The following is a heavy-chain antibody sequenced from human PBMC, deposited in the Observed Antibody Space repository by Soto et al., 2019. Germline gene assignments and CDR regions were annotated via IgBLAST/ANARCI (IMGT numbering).Heavy chain of an antibody. Sequence: SETLSLSCSVSGGSISSSTYYWGWVRQPPGKGLEWIGSIYYSGTAHYTPSLKSRLTISVDTSKNQFSLNLSAVTAADTAVYYCARRATTVTYDAFDIWGQGTMVTVSS. CDR2: IYYSGTA. J-gene: IGHJ3*02. D-gene: IGHD4-17*01. CDR1: GGSISSSTYY. V-gene: IGHV4-39*01. CDR3: ARRATTVTYDAFDI.